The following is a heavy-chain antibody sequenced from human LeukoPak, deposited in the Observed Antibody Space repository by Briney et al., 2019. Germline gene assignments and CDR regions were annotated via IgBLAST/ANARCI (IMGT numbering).Heavy chain of an antibody. J-gene: IGHJ4*02. CDR3: ARVAQRWLQLGYFDY. CDR2: IIPIFGTA. D-gene: IGHD5-24*01. CDR1: GYTFTSYG. V-gene: IGHV1-69*06. Sequence: SVKVSCKASGYTFTSYGISWVRQAPGQGLEWMGGIIPIFGTANYAQKFQGRVTITADKSTSTAYMELSSLRSEDTAVYYCARVAQRWLQLGYFDYWGQGTLVTVSS.